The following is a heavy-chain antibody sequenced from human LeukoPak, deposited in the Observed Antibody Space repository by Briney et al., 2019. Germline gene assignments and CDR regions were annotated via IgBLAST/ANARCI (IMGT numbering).Heavy chain of an antibody. CDR3: ACLAAAWYFDL. CDR1: GFRFGSYS. J-gene: IGHJ2*01. D-gene: IGHD6-13*01. Sequence: GGSLRLSCAASGFRFGSYSMSWVRQTPERGLEWVAGILGSDGSTYYADSVKGRFTISRDNSKNTLYLQMNSLRAEDTAVYYCACLAAAWYFDLWGRGTLVTVSS. CDR2: ILGSDGST. V-gene: IGHV3-23*01.